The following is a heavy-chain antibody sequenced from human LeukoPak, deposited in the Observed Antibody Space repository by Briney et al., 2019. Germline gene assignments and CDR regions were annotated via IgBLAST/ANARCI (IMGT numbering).Heavy chain of an antibody. CDR1: GGTFSSYA. CDR3: ARGRSSGYYDDAFDI. J-gene: IGHJ3*02. Sequence: ASVKVSCRASGGTFSSYAISWVRQAPGQGLEWMGGIIPIFGTANYAQKFQGRVTITADESTSTAYMELSSLRSEDTAVYYCARGRSSGYYDDAFDIWGQGTMVTVSS. D-gene: IGHD3-22*01. V-gene: IGHV1-69*13. CDR2: IIPIFGTA.